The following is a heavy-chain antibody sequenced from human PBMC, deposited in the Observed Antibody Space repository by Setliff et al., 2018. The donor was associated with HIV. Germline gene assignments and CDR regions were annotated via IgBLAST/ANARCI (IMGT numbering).Heavy chain of an antibody. CDR1: GDSISTDY. Sequence: SETLSLTCTVSGDSISTDYWTWIRLPPGKGLEWIGYIYNSASTSYNPSLKSRVTISVDASKNQFSLKLSSVTAADTAVYYCARHSPSDYWGQGTLVTVSS. J-gene: IGHJ4*02. CDR3: ARHSPSDY. V-gene: IGHV4-59*08. CDR2: IYNSAST.